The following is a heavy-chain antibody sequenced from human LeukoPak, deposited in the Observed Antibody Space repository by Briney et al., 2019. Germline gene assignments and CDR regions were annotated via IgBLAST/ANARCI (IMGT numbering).Heavy chain of an antibody. V-gene: IGHV3-21*01. CDR3: ARDGGNYYGSGSYLGVLDY. J-gene: IGHJ4*02. CDR2: MSSSSSYI. Sequence: SGGSLTLSCAASGFTFSSYSMNWVRQAPGKGLEWVSSMSSSSSYIYYADSVKGRFTISRDNAKNSLYLQMNSLRAEDTAVYYCARDGGNYYGSGSYLGVLDYWGQGTLVTVSS. D-gene: IGHD3-10*01. CDR1: GFTFSSYS.